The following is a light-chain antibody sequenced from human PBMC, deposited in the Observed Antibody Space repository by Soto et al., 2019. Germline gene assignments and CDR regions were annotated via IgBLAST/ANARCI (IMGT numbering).Light chain of an antibody. CDR3: QQYGSSPPYT. Sequence: EIALTQSPGTLSLSPGERATLSCRASQSVSSSYLAWYQQKPGQAPRLLIYGASSRATGIPDRFSGSGSGTDFTLTISRLEPEDFAVDYCQQYGSSPPYTFGQGTKLEIK. CDR1: QSVSSSY. J-gene: IGKJ2*01. V-gene: IGKV3-20*01. CDR2: GAS.